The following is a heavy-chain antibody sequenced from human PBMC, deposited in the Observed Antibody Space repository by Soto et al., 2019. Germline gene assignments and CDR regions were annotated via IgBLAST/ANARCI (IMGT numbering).Heavy chain of an antibody. CDR1: GFTFSSYA. CDR2: ISGSGGST. V-gene: IGHV3-23*01. Sequence: GGSLRLSCAASGFTFSSYAMSWVRQAPGKGLEWVSAISGSGGSTYYADSVKGRFTISRDNSKNTLYLQMNSLRAEDTAVYYCAKAPFLDYTSRAYVYSQYWPHATLVPV. CDR3: AKAPFLDYTSRAYVYSQY. J-gene: IGHJ4*01. D-gene: IGHD3-3*01.